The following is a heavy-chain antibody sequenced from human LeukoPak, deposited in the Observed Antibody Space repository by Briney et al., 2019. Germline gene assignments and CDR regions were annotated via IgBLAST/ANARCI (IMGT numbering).Heavy chain of an antibody. J-gene: IGHJ3*02. D-gene: IGHD3-22*01. CDR3: ASLTTADAFDI. Sequence: ASVKVSCKASGYSFTGYYIHWVRQAPGQGLAWMGWINPYSGDTTYAQKFQGRLTLTRDTSISTAYMEVSRLKSDDTAVYYCASLTTADAFDIWGQGTMVTVSS. V-gene: IGHV1-2*02. CDR2: INPYSGDT. CDR1: GYSFTGYY.